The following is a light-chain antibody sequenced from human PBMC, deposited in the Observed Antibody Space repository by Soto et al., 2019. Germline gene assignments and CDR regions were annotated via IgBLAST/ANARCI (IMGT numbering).Light chain of an antibody. Sequence: EIVLTQSPGTLCLSPGEGATISCIASQSVGGYLAWYQQKPGQSPRLFIYDASSRATGIPARFSGSGSGTEFTLTISSLQSEDFAVYYCQQYNNWPLLTFGGGTKVDI. CDR3: QQYNNWPLLT. J-gene: IGKJ4*01. CDR1: QSVGGY. CDR2: DAS. V-gene: IGKV3D-15*01.